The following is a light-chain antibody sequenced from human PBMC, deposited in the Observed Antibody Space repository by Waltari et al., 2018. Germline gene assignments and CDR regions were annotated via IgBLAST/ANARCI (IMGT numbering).Light chain of an antibody. CDR1: NSDVGAYYR. CDR2: EVS. Sequence: QSALTQPPSVSGSPGQSVTISCTGSNSDVGAYYRVSWYQQSPGTAPKVVSYEVSNRPAGVPDRFSGSKSGNTASLTISGLQAEDEADYYCASYTPSSALVSGGGTKVTVL. CDR3: ASYTPSSALV. J-gene: IGLJ2*01. V-gene: IGLV2-18*02.